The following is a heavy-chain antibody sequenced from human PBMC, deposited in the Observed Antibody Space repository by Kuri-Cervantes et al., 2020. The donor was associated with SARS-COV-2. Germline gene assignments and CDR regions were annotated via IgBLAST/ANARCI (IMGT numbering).Heavy chain of an antibody. CDR1: GGSISSSSYY. CDR3: ARIVGGGDEGDY. V-gene: IGHV4-39*07. D-gene: IGHD5-12*01. CDR2: IYYSGST. J-gene: IGHJ4*02. Sequence: GSLRLSCTVSGGSISSSSYYWGWIRQPPGKGLEWIGSIYYSGSTNYNPSLKSRVTISVDTSKNQFSLKLSSVTAADTAVYYCARIVGGGDEGDYWGQGTLVTVSS.